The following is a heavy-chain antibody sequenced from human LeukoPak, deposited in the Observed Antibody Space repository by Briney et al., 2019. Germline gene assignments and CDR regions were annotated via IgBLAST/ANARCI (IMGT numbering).Heavy chain of an antibody. V-gene: IGHV4-39*07. D-gene: IGHD6-19*01. CDR3: ARADSSGWPYYYYYYYMDV. Sequence: SETLSLTCTVSGGPISSSSYYWGRIRQPPGKGLEWIGSIYYSGSTYYNPSLKSRVTISVDTSKNQFSLKLSSVTAADTAVYYCARADSSGWPYYYYYYYMDVWGKGTTVTVSS. CDR2: IYYSGST. J-gene: IGHJ6*03. CDR1: GGPISSSSYY.